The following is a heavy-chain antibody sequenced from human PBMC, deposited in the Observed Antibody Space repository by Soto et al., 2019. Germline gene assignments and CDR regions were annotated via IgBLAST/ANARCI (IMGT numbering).Heavy chain of an antibody. CDR2: IYWDDDK. CDR1: GFSLSTSGVG. CDR3: AHNLIPNWGSRGAFDY. V-gene: IGHV2-5*02. J-gene: IGHJ4*02. D-gene: IGHD7-27*01. Sequence: QITLKESGPTLVKPTQTLTLTCTFSGFSLSTSGVGVGWIRQPPGKALEWLALIYWDDDKRYSPSLKSRLTITKATSKHPVVLTMTNMDPVATATYYWAHNLIPNWGSRGAFDYWGQGTLVTVSS.